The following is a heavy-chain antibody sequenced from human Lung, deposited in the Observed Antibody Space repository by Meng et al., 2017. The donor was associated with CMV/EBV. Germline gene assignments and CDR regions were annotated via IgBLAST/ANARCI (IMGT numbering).Heavy chain of an antibody. Sequence: LXCAVYGGSFSGYYWSWIRQPPGKGLEWIGEINHSGSTNYNPSLKSRVTISVDTSKNQFSLKLSSVTAADTAVYYCTRMVVAALVFDYWGQGTLVTVSS. CDR2: INHSGST. J-gene: IGHJ4*02. V-gene: IGHV4-34*01. D-gene: IGHD1-26*01. CDR3: TRMVVAALVFDY. CDR1: GGSFSGYY.